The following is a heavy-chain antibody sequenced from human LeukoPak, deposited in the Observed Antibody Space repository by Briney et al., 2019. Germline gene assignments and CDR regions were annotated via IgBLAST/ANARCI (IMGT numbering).Heavy chain of an antibody. D-gene: IGHD3-10*01. Sequence: SETLSLTCTVSGGSISSYYWSWIRQPPGKGLEWIGYIYYSGSTNYNPSLKSRVTISVDKSKNQFSLKLSSVTAADTAVYYCAREPLWFGESTNYFDYWGQGTLVTVSS. CDR3: AREPLWFGESTNYFDY. V-gene: IGHV4-59*12. J-gene: IGHJ4*02. CDR2: IYYSGST. CDR1: GGSISSYY.